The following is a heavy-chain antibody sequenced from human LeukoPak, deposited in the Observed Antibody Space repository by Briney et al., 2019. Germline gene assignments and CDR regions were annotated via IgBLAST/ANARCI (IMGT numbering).Heavy chain of an antibody. D-gene: IGHD3-10*01. V-gene: IGHV3-23*01. Sequence: PGGSLRLSCAASGLPLSSYVMSWVRQAPGKGQGWVSGISGSGGITYYADSVKGRFTISRDNSKNTLYLQMNSLRADDTAVYYCARGRGLIIPLDYWGQGTLVTVSS. CDR2: ISGSGGIT. CDR1: GLPLSSYV. CDR3: ARGRGLIIPLDY. J-gene: IGHJ4*02.